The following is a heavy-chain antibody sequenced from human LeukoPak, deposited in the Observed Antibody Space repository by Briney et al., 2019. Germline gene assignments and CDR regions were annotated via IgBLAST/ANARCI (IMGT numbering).Heavy chain of an antibody. D-gene: IGHD6-19*01. V-gene: IGHV3-33*01. CDR3: ARDGYSSGWNWFDP. Sequence: AGRSLRLSCAASGFTFSSYGMHWVRQAPGKGLEWVAVIWYDGSSKYCADSVKGRFTISRDNSKNTLYLQMNSLRAEDTAMYYCARDGYSSGWNWFDPWGQGTLVTVSS. CDR1: GFTFSSYG. CDR2: IWYDGSSK. J-gene: IGHJ5*02.